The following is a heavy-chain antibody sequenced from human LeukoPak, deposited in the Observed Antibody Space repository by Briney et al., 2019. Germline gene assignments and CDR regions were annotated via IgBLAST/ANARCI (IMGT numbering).Heavy chain of an antibody. CDR1: GGSISSSSYY. CDR2: IYYSGST. CDR3: ARKKLWFGELSSNWFDP. D-gene: IGHD3-10*01. Sequence: SETLSLTCTVSGGSISSSSYYWGWIRQPPGKGLEWIGSIYYSGSTYYNPSLKSRVTISVDTSKNQFSLKLSSVTAADTAVYYCARKKLWFGELSSNWFDPWGQGTLVTVSS. V-gene: IGHV4-39*07. J-gene: IGHJ5*02.